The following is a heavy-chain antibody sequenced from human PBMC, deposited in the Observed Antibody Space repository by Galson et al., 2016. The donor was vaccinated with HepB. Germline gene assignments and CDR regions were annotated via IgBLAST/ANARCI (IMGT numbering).Heavy chain of an antibody. CDR2: IYWDDHK. D-gene: IGHD3-3*01. CDR3: VHRRTLFEVILGDFDY. J-gene: IGHJ4*02. V-gene: IGHV2-5*02. CDR1: GFSLNTSGMN. Sequence: PALVTPTQTLTLTCTFSGFSLNTSGMNVGWIRQPPGKALEWLAVIYWDDHKDYRPSLRSRLTLTQDASKNQVVLTMTDMDPVDTATYFCVHRRTLFEVILGDFDYWGPGTLVTISS.